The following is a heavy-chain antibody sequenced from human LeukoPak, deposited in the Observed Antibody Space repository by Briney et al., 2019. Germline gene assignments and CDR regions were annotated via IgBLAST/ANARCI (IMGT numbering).Heavy chain of an antibody. CDR2: FYPNSGGT. CDR3: ARDRITDCSTTSCTIANWFDP. Sequence: ASVKVSCKASGYTFIDYYMHWVRPAPGQGLEWRGWFYPNSGGTDYAQKFQGRVTMTRDTSIDTAYMGQRRLTSDDTAVYYCARDRITDCSTTSCTIANWFDPWGQGTLVTVSS. J-gene: IGHJ5*02. V-gene: IGHV1-2*02. D-gene: IGHD2-2*01. CDR1: GYTFIDYY.